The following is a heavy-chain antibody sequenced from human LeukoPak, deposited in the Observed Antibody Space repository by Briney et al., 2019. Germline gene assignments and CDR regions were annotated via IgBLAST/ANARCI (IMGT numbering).Heavy chain of an antibody. J-gene: IGHJ4*02. CDR2: ITSSGST. CDR1: GFTFNNYA. D-gene: IGHD4-17*01. Sequence: PGGSLRLSCAASGFTFNNYAMNWVRQAPGKGLEWVSVITSSGSTYYSDSVTGRFTISRDNSKNTLYLQMNSLRAEDTAIYYCAEDLYGDYDFDCWGRGTLVTVSS. CDR3: AEDLYGDYDFDC. V-gene: IGHV3-23*01.